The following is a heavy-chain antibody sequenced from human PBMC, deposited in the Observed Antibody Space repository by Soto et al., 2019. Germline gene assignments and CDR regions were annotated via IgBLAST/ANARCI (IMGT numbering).Heavy chain of an antibody. CDR2: ISGRDGST. J-gene: IGHJ4*02. CDR1: GCRVSSYA. Sequence: AVRLSFGASGCRVSSYARSWVRRAPGEGLEWVSVISGRDGSTYYADFVKGRFTISRDDSRNTLYLQMHSLRAEDTAVYYCARDRERDAWYEDYWGQGTLVTVSS. V-gene: IGHV3-23*01. CDR3: ARDRERDAWYEDY. D-gene: IGHD6-13*01.